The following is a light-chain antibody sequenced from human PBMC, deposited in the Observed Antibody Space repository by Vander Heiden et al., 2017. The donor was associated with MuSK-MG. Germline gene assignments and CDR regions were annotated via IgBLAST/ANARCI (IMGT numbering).Light chain of an antibody. CDR2: WAS. V-gene: IGKV4-1*01. Sequence: DIVMTQSPDPLAVSLGERATINCKSSQSVLYSSNNKNYLAWYQQKPGQPPQLLIYWASTRESGVPDRFSGSGSGTDFTLTISSLQAEDVAVYYCQQYYSTPHTFGQGTKLEIK. J-gene: IGKJ2*01. CDR1: QSVLYSSNNKNY. CDR3: QQYYSTPHT.